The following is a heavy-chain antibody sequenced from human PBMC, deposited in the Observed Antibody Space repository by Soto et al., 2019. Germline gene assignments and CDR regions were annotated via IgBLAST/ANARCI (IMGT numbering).Heavy chain of an antibody. CDR1: GGSISSSSYY. CDR3: ARHVGCSGANCYYYYMDV. D-gene: IGHD2-15*01. J-gene: IGHJ6*03. CDR2: IYSSGST. Sequence: SETLSLTCIVSGGSISSSSYYWGWIRQPPGKGLEWIGTIYSSGSTYYNPSLKSRVTISVDTSKNQLFLELKSVTAADTAVYYCARHVGCSGANCYYYYMDVWGTGTTVTVSS. V-gene: IGHV4-39*01.